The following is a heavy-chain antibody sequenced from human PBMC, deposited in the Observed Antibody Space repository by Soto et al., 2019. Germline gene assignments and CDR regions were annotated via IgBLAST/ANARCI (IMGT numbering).Heavy chain of an antibody. CDR2: ISGSDGKT. CDR1: ECRFLGYA. D-gene: IGHD3-3*01. J-gene: IGHJ4*02. CDR3: ARWSYLDY. Sequence: VPLIDSCGASECRFLGYALSWVRQAPGKGLEWVSTISGSDGKTFYADSVKGRFSISRDTSQSTLYLQMNSLRADDTAMYYCARWSYLDYWGQGTRVTVSS. V-gene: IGHV3-23*01.